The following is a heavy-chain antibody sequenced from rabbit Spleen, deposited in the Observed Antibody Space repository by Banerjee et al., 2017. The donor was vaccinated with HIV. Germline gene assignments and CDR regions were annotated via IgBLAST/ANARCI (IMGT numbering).Heavy chain of an antibody. CDR2: IDPIFGSA. CDR3: VRNSGWGVSYFTL. Sequence: QSLEESGGGLVQPEGSLTLTCTASGFSFSGNYYMCWVRQAPGKGLEWIGYIDPIFGSAYYASWVNGRFSVSRENTQNTVSLQLNSLTVADTATYFCVRNSGWGVSYFTLWGPGTLVTVS. D-gene: IGHD4-1*01. CDR1: GFSFSGNYY. V-gene: IGHV1S40*01. J-gene: IGHJ4*01.